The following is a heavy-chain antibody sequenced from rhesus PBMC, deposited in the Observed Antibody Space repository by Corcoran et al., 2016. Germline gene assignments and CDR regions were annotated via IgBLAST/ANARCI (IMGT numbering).Heavy chain of an antibody. Sequence: QVQLQESGPGVVKPSETLSLTCAVSGGSISGGYGWRWIRQPPGKGLEWIGYLYCSRGSNNYNPSPKNRVTISKDASKNQFSLKLSSVTAADTAVYYCAAHYYRYGLVSWGQGVVVTVSS. V-gene: IGHV4-76*01. D-gene: IGHD3-9*01. CDR1: GGSISGGYG. J-gene: IGHJ6*01. CDR2: LYCSRGSN. CDR3: AAHYYRYGLVS.